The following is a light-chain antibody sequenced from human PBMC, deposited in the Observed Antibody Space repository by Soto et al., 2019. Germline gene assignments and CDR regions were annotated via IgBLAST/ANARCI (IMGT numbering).Light chain of an antibody. Sequence: QSALTQPRSMSGSPGQSVTISCSGTGSDVGGYNYVSWYRHYPGKAPKLLIYDVTTRPSGVPDRFSGSKSGNTASLTISGVQADDEADYYCCSYAGSYTLLFGGGTKLTVL. CDR1: GSDVGGYNY. V-gene: IGLV2-11*01. CDR2: DVT. CDR3: CSYAGSYTLL. J-gene: IGLJ2*01.